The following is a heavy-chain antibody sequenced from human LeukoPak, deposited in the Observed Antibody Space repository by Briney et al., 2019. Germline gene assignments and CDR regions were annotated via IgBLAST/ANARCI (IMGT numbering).Heavy chain of an antibody. CDR1: GGSFSGYY. Sequence: PSETLSLTCAVYGGSFSGYYWSWIRQPPGKGLEWIGEINHSGSTNYNPSLKSRVTISVDTSKNQFSLKLSSVTAAGTAVYYCARLHPLRRGHYYYYMDVWGKGTTVTVSS. CDR2: INHSGST. J-gene: IGHJ6*03. CDR3: ARLHPLRRGHYYYYMDV. V-gene: IGHV4-34*01. D-gene: IGHD4-17*01.